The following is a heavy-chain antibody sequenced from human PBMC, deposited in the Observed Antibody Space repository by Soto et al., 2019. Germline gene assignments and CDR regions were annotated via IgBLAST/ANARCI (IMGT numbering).Heavy chain of an antibody. J-gene: IGHJ4*02. V-gene: IGHV3-48*01. Sequence: GGSVRLSCAASGFIFSTHYMNFVRQTPGKGLEWVSSINRDSTVIKYADSVKGRFTISRDNARNSLSLQMNSLRAEDTAVYYCLNGDYYVGPGTLVTVSS. CDR1: GFIFSTHY. CDR3: LNGDYY. D-gene: IGHD3-16*01. CDR2: INRDSTVI.